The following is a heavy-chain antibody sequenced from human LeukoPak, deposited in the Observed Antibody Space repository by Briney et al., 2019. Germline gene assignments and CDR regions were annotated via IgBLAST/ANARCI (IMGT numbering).Heavy chain of an antibody. D-gene: IGHD6-19*01. CDR1: GYTFTSYG. V-gene: IGHV1-69*13. CDR3: ARGGWRENGYSSGLNFDY. J-gene: IGHJ4*02. Sequence: ASVKVSCKASGYTFTSYGISWVRQAPGQGLEWMGGIIPIFGTANYAQKFQGRVTITADESTSTAYMELSSLRSEDTAVYYCARGGWRENGYSSGLNFDYWGQGTLVTVSS. CDR2: IIPIFGTA.